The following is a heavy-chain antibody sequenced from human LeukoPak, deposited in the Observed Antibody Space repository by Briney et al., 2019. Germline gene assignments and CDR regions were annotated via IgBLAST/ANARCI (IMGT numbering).Heavy chain of an antibody. CDR2: IYCSGST. CDR1: GGSISSYY. V-gene: IGHV4-59*01. Sequence: SETLSLTCTVSGGSISSYYWSWIRQPPGKGLEWIGYIYCSGSTNYNPSLKSRVTISVDTSKNQFSLKLSSVTAADTAVYYCARNFYYYDSSGYFHWAFDIWGQGTMVTVSS. J-gene: IGHJ3*02. D-gene: IGHD3-22*01. CDR3: ARNFYYYDSSGYFHWAFDI.